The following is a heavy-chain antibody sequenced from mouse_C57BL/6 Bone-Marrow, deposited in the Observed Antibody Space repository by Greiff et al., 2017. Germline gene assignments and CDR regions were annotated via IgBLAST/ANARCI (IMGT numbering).Heavy chain of an antibody. Sequence: EVQLVESGGGLVQPGGSLSLSCAASGFTFTDYYMSWVRQPPGKALEWLGFISNKANGYTTEYSASVKGRFTISRSNSQSILYLQMHTLRAEASATYCGERPFALAGTAGVAYWGQGTLVTVSA. V-gene: IGHV7-3*01. CDR1: GFTFTDYY. CDR2: ISNKANGYTT. CDR3: ERPFALAGTAGVAY. J-gene: IGHJ3*01. D-gene: IGHD4-1*01.